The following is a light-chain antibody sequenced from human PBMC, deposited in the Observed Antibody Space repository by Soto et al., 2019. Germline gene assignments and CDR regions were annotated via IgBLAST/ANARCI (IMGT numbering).Light chain of an antibody. CDR3: QQYGTSPRT. J-gene: IGKJ2*01. CDR2: GAS. CDR1: QSVTSNY. V-gene: IGKV3-20*01. Sequence: EIVLTQSPGTLSLSPGERATLSSRARQSVTSNYIAWYQHKPGQAPRLLIYGASSRVTGIPDRFSGSGAGTDFVLTISRLEAEDFAVYYFQQYGTSPRTFGQGTKLEIK.